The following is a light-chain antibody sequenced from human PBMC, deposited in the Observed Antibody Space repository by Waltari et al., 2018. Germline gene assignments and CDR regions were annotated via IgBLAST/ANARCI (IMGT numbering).Light chain of an antibody. CDR3: QQATWT. V-gene: IGKV3-11*01. J-gene: IGKJ1*01. CDR2: DAS. CDR1: QSVNNY. Sequence: EIVLTQSPATLSLSPGERATLSCRASQSVNNYLAWYQQKPGQAPRLLIYDASNRATGIPARFGVRGSGTDFTLTISSLEPEDFAVYYCQQATWTFGQGTKVEIK.